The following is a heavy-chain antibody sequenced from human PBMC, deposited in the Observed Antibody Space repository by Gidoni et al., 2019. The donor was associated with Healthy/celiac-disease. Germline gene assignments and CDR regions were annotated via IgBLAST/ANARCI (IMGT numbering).Heavy chain of an antibody. CDR2: ISGSRGST. J-gene: IGHJ6*02. Sequence: EVQLLEAGGGLVQPGGSLSPPCAASGFPFSHPAMGWVRQAPGKGLELVSAISGSRGSTYYADSVKGRFTISRDNSKNTLYLQMNSLRAEDTAVYYCAKDGRGFGDPFVGMDVWGQGTTVTVSS. V-gene: IGHV3-23*01. D-gene: IGHD3-10*01. CDR3: AKDGRGFGDPFVGMDV. CDR1: GFPFSHPA.